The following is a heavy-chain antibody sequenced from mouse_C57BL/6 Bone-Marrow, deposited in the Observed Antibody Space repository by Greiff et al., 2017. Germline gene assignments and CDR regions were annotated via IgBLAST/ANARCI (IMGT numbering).Heavy chain of an antibody. CDR2: IWSGGST. CDR3: ASFTTVGARDC. D-gene: IGHD1-1*01. J-gene: IGHJ4*01. CDR1: GFSLTSYG. V-gene: IGHV2-2*01. Sequence: VQRVESGPGLVQPSQSLSITCTVSGFSLTSYGVHWVRQSPGKGLAWLGVIWSGGSTDYNAAFISRLSISKDNAKSQVFFKMNSRQADDTAIYYCASFTTVGARDCWGQGTSVTVSS.